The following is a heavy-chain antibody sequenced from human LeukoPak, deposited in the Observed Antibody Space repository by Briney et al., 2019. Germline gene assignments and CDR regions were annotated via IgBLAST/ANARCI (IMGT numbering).Heavy chain of an antibody. D-gene: IGHD2-2*01. CDR1: GFTFSDSA. V-gene: IGHV3-73*01. CDR2: IRSKANSYAT. J-gene: IGHJ6*03. CDR3: TRQGMDCSSTSCHYYYYYMDI. Sequence: GGSLRLSYAASGFTFSDSAMHWVRQASGKGLEWVGRIRSKANSYATAYAASVKGRFTISRDDSKNTAYLQMNSLKTEDTAVYYCTRQGMDCSSTSCHYYYYYMDIWGKGTTVTVSS.